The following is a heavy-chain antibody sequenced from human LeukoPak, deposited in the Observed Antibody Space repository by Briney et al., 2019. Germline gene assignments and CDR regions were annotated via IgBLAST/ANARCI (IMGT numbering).Heavy chain of an antibody. J-gene: IGHJ3*02. CDR2: IIPIFATT. V-gene: IGHV1-69*06. D-gene: IGHD5-24*01. CDR3: AIAHGRDGLDAFDI. Sequence: SVKVSCKASGYTFTSYDINWVRQAPGQGLEWMGGIIPIFATTNYAQKFQGRVTITADKSTRTAYMELSSLRSEDTALYYCAIAHGRDGLDAFDIWGQGTTVTVSS. CDR1: GYTFTSYD.